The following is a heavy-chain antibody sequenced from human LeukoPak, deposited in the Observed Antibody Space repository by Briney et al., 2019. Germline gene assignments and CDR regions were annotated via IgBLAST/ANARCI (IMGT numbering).Heavy chain of an antibody. CDR1: GFTFSNYW. D-gene: IGHD3-10*01. CDR3: ARPYYYSSGSY. CDR2: IEKGGSEK. V-gene: IGHV3-7*01. J-gene: IGHJ4*02. Sequence: GGSLRLSCAASGFTFSNYWMSWVRQAPGKGLEWVASIEKGGSEKDYVDSVKGRFTISRDNAKNSLYLQMNSLRAEDTAVYFCARPYYYSSGSYWGQGTLVTASS.